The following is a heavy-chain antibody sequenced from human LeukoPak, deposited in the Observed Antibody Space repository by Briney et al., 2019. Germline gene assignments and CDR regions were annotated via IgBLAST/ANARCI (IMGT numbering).Heavy chain of an antibody. CDR2: IYHSGST. CDR1: GGSISSSNW. D-gene: IGHD2-2*02. J-gene: IGHJ3*02. Sequence: SGTLSLTCAVSGGSISSSNWWSWVRQPPGKGLEWIGEIYHSGSTNYNPSLKSRVTISVDKSKNQFSLKLSSVTAADTAVYYCASSILVPAAIRAFDIWSQGTMVTVSS. CDR3: ASSILVPAAIRAFDI. V-gene: IGHV4-4*02.